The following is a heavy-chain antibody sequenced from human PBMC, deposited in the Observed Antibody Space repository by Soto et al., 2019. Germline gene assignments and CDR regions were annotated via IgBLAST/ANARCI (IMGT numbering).Heavy chain of an antibody. J-gene: IGHJ5*02. V-gene: IGHV4-59*01. CDR3: ARGFCGGSSCRLDP. D-gene: IGHD2-15*01. Sequence: LSLTCTVSGGSISSYYWSWIRQPPGKGLEWIGYIYYSGSTNYNPSLKSRVTISVDTSKNQFSLKLSSVTAADTAVYYCARGFCGGSSCRLDPWGQGTLVTVSS. CDR2: IYYSGST. CDR1: GGSISSYY.